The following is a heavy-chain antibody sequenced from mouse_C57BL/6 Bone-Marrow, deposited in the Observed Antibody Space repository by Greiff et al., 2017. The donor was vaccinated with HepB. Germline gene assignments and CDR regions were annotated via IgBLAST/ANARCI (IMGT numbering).Heavy chain of an antibody. CDR1: GFTFSSYT. D-gene: IGHD1-1*01. V-gene: IGHV5-9*01. Sequence: EVQGVESGGGLVKPGGSLKLSCAASGFTFSSYTMSWVRQTPEKRLEWVATISGGGGNTYYPASVKGRFTISRDNAKNTLYLQMSSLRSEDTALYCCARQLATVVADWGQGTTLTVSS. CDR2: ISGGGGNT. J-gene: IGHJ2*01. CDR3: ARQLATVVAD.